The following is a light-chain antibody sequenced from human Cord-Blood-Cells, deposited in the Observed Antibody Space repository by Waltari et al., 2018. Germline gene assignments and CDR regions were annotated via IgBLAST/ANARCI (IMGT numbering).Light chain of an antibody. CDR3: QQYNNWPRT. V-gene: IGKV3-15*01. J-gene: IGKJ1*01. CDR1: QSVSSN. Sequence: EIVMTQSPATLSVSPGARATLSCRASQSVSSNLACYQQKPGQPPRLLLYGASTRATGIPARFSGSGSGTEFTLTISSLQSEDFSVYYCQQYNNWPRTFGQGTKVEIK. CDR2: GAS.